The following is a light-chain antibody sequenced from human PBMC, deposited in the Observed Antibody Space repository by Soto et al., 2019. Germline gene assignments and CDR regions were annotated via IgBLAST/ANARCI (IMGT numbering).Light chain of an antibody. J-gene: IGLJ1*01. CDR2: EVS. CDR3: SSYTTVFTYV. Sequence: SVLTQPASVSGSPGQSITVSCTGTSSDVGLYDYVSWFQQHPGKSPKLIIYEVSHRPSGVSSRFSGSKSGNTASLTISGLQTEDEADYYCSSYTTVFTYVFGTGTKVTVL. V-gene: IGLV2-14*01. CDR1: SSDVGLYDY.